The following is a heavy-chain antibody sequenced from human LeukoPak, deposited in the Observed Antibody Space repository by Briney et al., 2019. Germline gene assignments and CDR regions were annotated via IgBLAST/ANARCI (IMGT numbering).Heavy chain of an antibody. CDR3: ASQNGDYFDY. J-gene: IGHJ4*02. CDR2: IYTSGST. CDR1: GGSISSGSYY. V-gene: IGHV4-61*02. Sequence: SQTLSLTCTVSGGSISSGSYYWSWIRQPAGKGLEWIGRIYTSGSTNYNPSLKSRVTISVDTSKNQFSLKLSSVTAADTAVYYCASQNGDYFDYWGQGTLATVSS. D-gene: IGHD4-17*01.